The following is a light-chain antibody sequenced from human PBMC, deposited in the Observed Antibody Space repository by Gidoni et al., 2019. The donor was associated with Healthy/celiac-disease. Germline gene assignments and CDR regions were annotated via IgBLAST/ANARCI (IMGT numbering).Light chain of an antibody. Sequence: QSALTHPPSASGSPGQSVTISCTGTSSDVGGYHYVSWYPQHPGKAPKLMIYEVSKRPSGVPDRFFGSKSGNTASLTVSGLQAEDEADYYCSSYAGSNNFVFGTGTKVTVL. V-gene: IGLV2-8*01. J-gene: IGLJ1*01. CDR1: SSDVGGYHY. CDR3: SSYAGSNNFV. CDR2: EVS.